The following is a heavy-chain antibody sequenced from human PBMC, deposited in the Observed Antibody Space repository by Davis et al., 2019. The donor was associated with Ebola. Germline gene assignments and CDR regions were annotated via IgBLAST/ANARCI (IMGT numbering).Heavy chain of an antibody. CDR2: ITGSGVST. D-gene: IGHD6-13*01. CDR1: GFTFSSYN. Sequence: GESLKISCAASGFTFSSYNMSWVRQAPGKGLEWVSAITGSGVSTYYADSVKGRFTISRDNSKNTLYLQMNSLRDEDTAVYYCTRDAAIDYYQYYGMDVWGQGTMVTVSS. J-gene: IGHJ6*02. V-gene: IGHV3-23*01. CDR3: TRDAAIDYYQYYGMDV.